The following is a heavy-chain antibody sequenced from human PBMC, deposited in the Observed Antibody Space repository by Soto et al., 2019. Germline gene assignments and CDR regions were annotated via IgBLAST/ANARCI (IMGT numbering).Heavy chain of an antibody. D-gene: IGHD3-9*01. CDR1: GGSISSYY. Sequence: SETLSLTCTVSGGSISSYYWSWIRQPPGKGLEWIGYIYYSGSTNYNPSLKSRVTISVDTSKNQFSLKLSSVTAADTAVYYCARQGYDILTGYYSTWFDPWAQLTLVTFS. CDR3: ARQGYDILTGYYSTWFDP. V-gene: IGHV4-59*01. CDR2: IYYSGST. J-gene: IGHJ5*02.